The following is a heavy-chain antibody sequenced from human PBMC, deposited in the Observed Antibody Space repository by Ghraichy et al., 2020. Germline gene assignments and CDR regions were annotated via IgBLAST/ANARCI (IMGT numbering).Heavy chain of an antibody. CDR1: GGSISSYY. Sequence: SETLSLTCTVSGGSISSYYWTWIRQPPGKGLEWIGYIYYSGSTNYNPSLKSRVTISVDTSKNQFSLNLSSVTAADTAVYYCAGHSGSPYYFVYLGQGTLVIVFS. V-gene: IGHV4-59*01. CDR2: IYYSGST. J-gene: IGHJ4*02. D-gene: IGHD1-26*01. CDR3: AGHSGSPYYFVY.